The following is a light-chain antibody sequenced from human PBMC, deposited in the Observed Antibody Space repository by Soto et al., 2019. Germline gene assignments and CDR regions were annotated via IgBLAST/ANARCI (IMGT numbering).Light chain of an antibody. CDR1: QNINNW. CDR3: QQYHTVPYT. CDR2: DAC. V-gene: IGKV1-5*01. J-gene: IGKJ2*01. Sequence: DIKMTQSPSTLSTSVGDRVTITCRASQNINNWLAWYHQQPGKAPRLLIYDACSLEGGVPSRFSGTGSGTEFTLTISSLQPDDLATYFCQQYHTVPYTFGQGTNVDIK.